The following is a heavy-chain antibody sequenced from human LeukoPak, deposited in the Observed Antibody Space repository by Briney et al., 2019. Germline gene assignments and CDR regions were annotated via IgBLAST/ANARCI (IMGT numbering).Heavy chain of an antibody. CDR3: ARVGQYYYDSSGNGYTDY. D-gene: IGHD3-22*01. CDR2: IYSGGST. CDR1: GFTVSSNY. V-gene: IGHV3-53*01. J-gene: IGHJ4*02. Sequence: GGSLRLSCAASGFTVSSNYMSWVRQAPGKGLEWVSVIYSGGSTYYADSVKGRFTVSRDNSKNTLYLQMNSLRAEDTAVYYCARVGQYYYDSSGNGYTDYWGQGTLVTVSS.